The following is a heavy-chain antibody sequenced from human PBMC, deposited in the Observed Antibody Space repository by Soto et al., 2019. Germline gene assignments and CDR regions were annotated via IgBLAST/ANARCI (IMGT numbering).Heavy chain of an antibody. CDR2: TSGSGVTA. CDR1: GFTFSGFG. J-gene: IGHJ4*02. D-gene: IGHD1-20*01. V-gene: IGHV3-23*01. CDR3: AKRVGNWNTAPFDL. Sequence: XGSLRLSCAASGFTFSGFGISWVRQAPGKGLECVSTTSGSGVTAHYGDSVKGRFTISRDNSKNTLYLQMNSLRAEDTAVYFCAKRVGNWNTAPFDLWGRGSLVTVSS.